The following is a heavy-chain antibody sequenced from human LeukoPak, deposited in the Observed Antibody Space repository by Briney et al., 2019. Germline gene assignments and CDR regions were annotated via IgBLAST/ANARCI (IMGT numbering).Heavy chain of an antibody. CDR1: GGSISSGSYY. CDR3: ARDPLYSSSSGTDY. V-gene: IGHV4-61*02. Sequence: SQALSLTCTVSGGSISSGSYYWSWIRQPAGKGLEWIGRIYTSGSTNYNPSLKSRVTISVDTSKDQFSLKLSSVNAADTAVYYCARDPLYSSSSGTDYWGQGTLVTVSS. D-gene: IGHD6-6*01. CDR2: IYTSGST. J-gene: IGHJ4*02.